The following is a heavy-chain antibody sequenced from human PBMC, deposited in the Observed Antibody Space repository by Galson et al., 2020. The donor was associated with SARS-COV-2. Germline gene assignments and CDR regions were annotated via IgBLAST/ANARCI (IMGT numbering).Heavy chain of an antibody. D-gene: IGHD3-16*01. CDR3: ARDRTNDGLGFDS. CDR2: AFYSVFT. CDR1: GGSVTIGGPY. Sequence: SETLSLTCSVSGGSVTIGGPYWTWVRQHPGKGLVCFGHAFYSVFTDYNASLKSRLTISVDTSKNQFSLKLTSVTAADTAVYYCARDRTNDGLGFDSWGQGTLVTVSS. J-gene: IGHJ4*02. V-gene: IGHV4-30-4*01.